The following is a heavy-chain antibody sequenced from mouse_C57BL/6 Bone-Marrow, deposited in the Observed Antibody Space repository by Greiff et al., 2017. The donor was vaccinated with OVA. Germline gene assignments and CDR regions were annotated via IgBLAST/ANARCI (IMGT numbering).Heavy chain of an antibody. CDR2: IRSKSSNYAS. Sequence: EVMLVESGGGLVQPKGSLKLSCAASGFTFNNYAMHWVRQAPGKGLEWVARIRSKSSNYASYYADSVKDRFTIYRDDSQSMLFLQINNLKIEGTGRYFCVRGRGAWFAYWGQGTLVTVSA. CDR1: GFTFNNYA. J-gene: IGHJ3*01. V-gene: IGHV10-3*01. CDR3: VRGRGAWFAY.